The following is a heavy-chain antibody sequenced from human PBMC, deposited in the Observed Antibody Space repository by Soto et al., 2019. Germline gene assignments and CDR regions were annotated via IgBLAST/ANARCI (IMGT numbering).Heavy chain of an antibody. CDR1: GGSFSGYY. J-gene: IGHJ4*02. D-gene: IGHD6-13*01. CDR3: AREIPWSSSWVY. CDR2: INHSGST. V-gene: IGHV4-34*01. Sequence: PSETLSLTCAVYGGSFSGYYWSWIRQPPGKGLEWIGEINHSGSTNYNPSLKSRVTISVDTSKNQFSLKLSSVTAADTAVYYCAREIPWSSSWVYWGQGTLVTVSS.